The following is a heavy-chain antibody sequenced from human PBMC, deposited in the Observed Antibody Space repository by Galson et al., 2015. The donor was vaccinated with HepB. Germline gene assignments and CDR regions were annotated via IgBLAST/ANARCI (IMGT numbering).Heavy chain of an antibody. CDR3: VRVADSDYGDHTHFDY. Sequence: SLRLSCASSGFTFSNHWMSWVRQAPGKRPEWVANLNQYGSVMYYVDSVKGRFTISRDNAKNSLYLQMNSLRAEDTAVYYCVRVADSDYGDHTHFDYWGQGTLVTVSS. CDR1: GFTFSNHW. D-gene: IGHD4-17*01. J-gene: IGHJ4*02. CDR2: LNQYGSVM. V-gene: IGHV3-7*01.